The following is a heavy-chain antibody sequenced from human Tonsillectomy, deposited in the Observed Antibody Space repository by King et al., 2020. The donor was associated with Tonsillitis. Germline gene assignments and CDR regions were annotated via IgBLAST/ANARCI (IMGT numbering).Heavy chain of an antibody. D-gene: IGHD1-14*01. V-gene: IGHV1-46*03. J-gene: IGHJ5*02. Sequence: QLVQSGAEVKKPGASVKVSCKASGYTFTSSYIHWARQAPGQGLEWMGIINPSGGSTDYAQRFQGRVTMTRDTSTSTVYMELSSLRSEDTAVYYCARNFDVRKHFDPWGQGTLVTVSS. CDR3: ARNFDVRKHFDP. CDR1: GYTFTSSY. CDR2: INPSGGST.